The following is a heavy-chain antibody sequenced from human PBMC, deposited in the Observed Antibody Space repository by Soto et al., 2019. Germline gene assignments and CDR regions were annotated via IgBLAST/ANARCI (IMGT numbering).Heavy chain of an antibody. CDR3: ARSTKEALWIFGVVLDAVDI. J-gene: IGHJ3*02. Sequence: QVQLQESGPGLVKPSQTLSLTCTVSGGSISSGGYYWSWIRQHPGKGLEWIGYIYYSGSTYYNPSLKSRVIISVNTSKNQLSLKLSSVTAADTAVYYCARSTKEALWIFGVVLDAVDIWGQGTMVTVSS. D-gene: IGHD3-3*01. V-gene: IGHV4-31*03. CDR2: IYYSGST. CDR1: GGSISSGGYY.